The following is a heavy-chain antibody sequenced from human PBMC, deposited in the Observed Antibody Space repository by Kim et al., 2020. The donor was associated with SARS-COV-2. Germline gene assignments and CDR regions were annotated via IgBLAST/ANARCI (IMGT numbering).Heavy chain of an antibody. Sequence: GGSLRLSCAASGFIFNSRAMNWVRQAPGRRPEWVSTIDTRGEYTYYADSVKGRFTISRDNSKNTLFLQMISLRVDDTAIYYCAVGNALDYWGQGTLVTVSS. J-gene: IGHJ4*02. CDR2: IDTRGEYT. V-gene: IGHV3-23*01. CDR1: GFIFNSRA. CDR3: AVGNALDY.